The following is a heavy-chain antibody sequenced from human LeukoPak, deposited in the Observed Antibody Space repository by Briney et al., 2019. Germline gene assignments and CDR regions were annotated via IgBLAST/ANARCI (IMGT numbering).Heavy chain of an antibody. CDR3: AREEIVGATFDY. V-gene: IGHV1-2*02. CDR2: INPNSGGT. J-gene: IGHJ4*02. Sequence: VKGSCKASGYTFTGYYMHWVRQAPVQRLEWMGWINPNSGGTNYAQKFQGRVTMTRDTSISTAYMELSRLRSDDTAVYYCAREEIVGATFDYWGQGTLVTVSS. D-gene: IGHD1-26*01. CDR1: GYTFTGYY.